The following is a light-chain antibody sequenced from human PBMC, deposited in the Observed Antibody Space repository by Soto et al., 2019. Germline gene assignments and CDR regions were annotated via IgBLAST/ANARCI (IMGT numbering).Light chain of an antibody. J-gene: IGKJ3*01. CDR2: KAS. Sequence: DIQMTQSPSTLSASVGDRVTITCRASQSISSWLAWYQQKPGQAPKLLIYKASSLESGVPSRFSGSGSGTEFSLTISSLQPDDFATYYCQHYNTYSGTFGPGTKVDIK. V-gene: IGKV1-5*03. CDR3: QHYNTYSGT. CDR1: QSISSW.